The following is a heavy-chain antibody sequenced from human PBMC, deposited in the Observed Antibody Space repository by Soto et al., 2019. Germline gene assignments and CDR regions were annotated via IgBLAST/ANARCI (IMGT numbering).Heavy chain of an antibody. V-gene: IGHV1-3*01. Sequence: ASVKVSCKASGYTFTSYAMHWVRQAPGQRLEWMGWINAGNGNTKYSQKFQGRVTITRDTSASTAYMELSSLRSEDTAVYYCARGDSGWYGYGMDVWGQGTTVTVSS. J-gene: IGHJ6*02. CDR3: ARGDSGWYGYGMDV. CDR2: INAGNGNT. D-gene: IGHD6-19*01. CDR1: GYTFTSYA.